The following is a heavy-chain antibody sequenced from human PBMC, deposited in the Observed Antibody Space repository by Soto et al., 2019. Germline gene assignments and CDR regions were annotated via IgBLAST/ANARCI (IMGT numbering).Heavy chain of an antibody. J-gene: IGHJ4*02. CDR1: GGSLSGHY. CDR2: SYHIGST. CDR3: ARGKVAPAVVY. V-gene: IGHV4-34*01. Sequence: SETLSLTCAVYGGSLSGHYWSWIRQPRVKGLGLIGESYHIGSTNYVPSLKSRVTMSLDTSKSHVSLKLFSVAAADTAVYYCARGKVAPAVVYWGQGTRVTVSS. D-gene: IGHD2-2*01.